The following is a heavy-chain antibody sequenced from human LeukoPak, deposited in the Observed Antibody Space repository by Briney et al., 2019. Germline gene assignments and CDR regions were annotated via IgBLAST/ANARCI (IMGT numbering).Heavy chain of an antibody. Sequence: GSSVKVSCKASGGTFSSYTISWVRQAPGQGPEWMGRIIPILGIANYAQKFQGRVTITADKSTSTAYMELSSLRSEDTAVYYCAINEGEYDSSGYYAFDIWGQGTMVTVSS. CDR3: AINEGEYDSSGYYAFDI. V-gene: IGHV1-69*02. CDR1: GGTFSSYT. D-gene: IGHD3-22*01. J-gene: IGHJ3*02. CDR2: IIPILGIA.